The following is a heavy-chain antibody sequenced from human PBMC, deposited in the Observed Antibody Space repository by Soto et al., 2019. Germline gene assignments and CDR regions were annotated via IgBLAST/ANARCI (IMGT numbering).Heavy chain of an antibody. Sequence: QVQLVQSGAEVKKPGASVKVSCKASGYTFTNYGITWVRQAPGQGLEWMAWISTYNGNTNYAQKLKGRVTMTTDTSTSTANLELRSLRSDDTAVYYCATVSVEGGYFDLWGRGTLVTVSS. J-gene: IGHJ2*01. D-gene: IGHD2-15*01. CDR1: GYTFTNYG. CDR2: ISTYNGNT. V-gene: IGHV1-18*01. CDR3: ATVSVEGGYFDL.